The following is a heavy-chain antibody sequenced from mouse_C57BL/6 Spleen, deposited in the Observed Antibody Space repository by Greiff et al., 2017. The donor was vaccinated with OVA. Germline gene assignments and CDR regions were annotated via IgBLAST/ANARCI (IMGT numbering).Heavy chain of an antibody. CDR3: ARSRTAAQATGFAY. D-gene: IGHD3-2*02. Sequence: VQLQQSGAELVMPGASVKLSCKASGYTFTSYWMHWVKQRPGQGLEWIGEIDPSDSYTNYNQKFKGKSTLTVDKSSSTAYMQLSILTAEDSAVYYCARSRTAAQATGFAYWGQGTLVTVSA. CDR2: IDPSDSYT. J-gene: IGHJ3*01. CDR1: GYTFTSYW. V-gene: IGHV1-69*01.